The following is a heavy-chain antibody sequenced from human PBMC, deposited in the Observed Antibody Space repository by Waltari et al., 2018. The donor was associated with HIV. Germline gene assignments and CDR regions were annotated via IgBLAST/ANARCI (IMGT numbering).Heavy chain of an antibody. CDR3: ARHRDDYVSDGFDY. V-gene: IGHV4-39*01. D-gene: IGHD3-16*01. CDR2: IYYSGRT. CDR1: GGSISSSSYY. Sequence: QLQLQESGPGLVKPSETLSLTCTVSGGSISSSSYYWGWIRQPPGKGLEWIGSIYYSGRTYYNPSLKSRVTISVDTSKNQFSLKLSSVTAADTAVYYCARHRDDYVSDGFDYWGQGTLVTVSS. J-gene: IGHJ4*02.